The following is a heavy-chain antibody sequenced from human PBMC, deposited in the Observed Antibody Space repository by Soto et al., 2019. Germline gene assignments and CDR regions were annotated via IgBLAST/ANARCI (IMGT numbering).Heavy chain of an antibody. Sequence: QLQLQESGSGLVKPSQTLSLTCTVSGASIASGGYCCSWIRQPPGKALESIGYVYQNGNAYLNPSLNSRVTMSVDISKNQFSLKLSSVTAADTAVYFCARGGADWSLRNFDVWGRGTLVSVSS. CDR2: VYQNGNA. CDR1: GASIASGGYC. CDR3: ARGGADWSLRNFDV. D-gene: IGHD3-9*01. J-gene: IGHJ2*01. V-gene: IGHV4-30-2*01.